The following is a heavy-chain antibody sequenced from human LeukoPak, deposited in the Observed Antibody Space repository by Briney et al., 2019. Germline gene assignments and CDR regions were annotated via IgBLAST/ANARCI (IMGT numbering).Heavy chain of an antibody. CDR2: ISAYNGNT. CDR1: GYTFTSYG. V-gene: IGHV1-18*01. CDR3: ARDSIAAAGTNYFDY. J-gene: IGHJ4*02. D-gene: IGHD6-13*01. Sequence: GASVKVSCKASGYTFTSYGISWVRQAPGQGLEWMGWISAYNGNTNYAQKLQGRVTMTTDTSTSTAYMELRSLRSDDTAVYCCARDSIAAAGTNYFDYWGQGTLVTVSS.